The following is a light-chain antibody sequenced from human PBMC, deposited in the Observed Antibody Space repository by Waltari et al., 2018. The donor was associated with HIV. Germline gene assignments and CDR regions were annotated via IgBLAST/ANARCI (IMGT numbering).Light chain of an antibody. CDR3: LHSYGGDVV. CDR1: AGVVNRVHC. Sequence: QPVVTKETSLTVSPGGTVILTGASSAGVVNRVHCLYWFQKRPGDAPTTLIFDSNKRYWWTPARFSGSFLGGKAALTLSGAQPEDDADYYCLHSYGGDVVFGGGTKLSVL. V-gene: IGLV7-46*01. J-gene: IGLJ2*01. CDR2: DSN.